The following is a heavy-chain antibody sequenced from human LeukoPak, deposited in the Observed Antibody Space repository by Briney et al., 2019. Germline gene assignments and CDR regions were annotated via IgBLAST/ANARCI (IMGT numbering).Heavy chain of an antibody. Sequence: GGSLRLSCAASGFTFSSYAMSWARQAPGKGLEWVSGISSSGSGDSTYYGDSVKGRFTISRDNSKNTLYLQMSSLRAEDTAVYYCAKTRPLDSSSWSHGDYWGQGTLVTVSS. J-gene: IGHJ4*02. CDR1: GFTFSSYA. D-gene: IGHD6-13*01. CDR2: ISSSGSGDST. V-gene: IGHV3-23*01. CDR3: AKTRPLDSSSWSHGDY.